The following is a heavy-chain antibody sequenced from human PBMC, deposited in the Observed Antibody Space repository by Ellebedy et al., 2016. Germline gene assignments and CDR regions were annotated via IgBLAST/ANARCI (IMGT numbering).Heavy chain of an antibody. CDR3: ARVSLELLFSLGWFDP. D-gene: IGHD1-7*01. V-gene: IGHV1-18*01. J-gene: IGHJ5*02. CDR2: ISAYNGNT. Sequence: ASVKVSCKASGYTFTSYGISWVRQAPGQGLEWMGWISAYNGNTNYAQKLQGRVTMTTDTSTSTAYMELRSLRSDDTAVYYCARVSLELLFSLGWFDPWGQGTLVTVSS. CDR1: GYTFTSYG.